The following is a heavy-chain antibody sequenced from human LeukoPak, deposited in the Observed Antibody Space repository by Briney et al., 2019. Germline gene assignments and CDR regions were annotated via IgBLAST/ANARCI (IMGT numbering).Heavy chain of an antibody. Sequence: ASVKVSCKASGYTFTGYYMHWVRQAPGQGLEWMGWINPNSGGTNYAQKFQGRVTMTRDTSISTAYMELSRLRSDDTAVYYCARVKSYYYDTSDKDAFDIWGQGTMVTVSS. D-gene: IGHD3-22*01. V-gene: IGHV1-2*02. CDR1: GYTFTGYY. J-gene: IGHJ3*02. CDR2: INPNSGGT. CDR3: ARVKSYYYDTSDKDAFDI.